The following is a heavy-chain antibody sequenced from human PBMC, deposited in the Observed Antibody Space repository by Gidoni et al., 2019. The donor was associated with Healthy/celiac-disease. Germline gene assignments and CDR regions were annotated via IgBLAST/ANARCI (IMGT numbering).Heavy chain of an antibody. V-gene: IGHV3-7*05. D-gene: IGHD2-2*01. Sequence: EVQLVESGGGLVQPGGSLRLSCADSGFTFRSYWISWVRQAPGKGLEWVANIKQDGSEKYYVDSVKGRFTISRDNAKNSLYLQMNSLRAEDTAVYYCAREGGPYCSSTSCPPWYFDLWGRGTLVTVSS. CDR2: IKQDGSEK. J-gene: IGHJ2*01. CDR1: GFTFRSYW. CDR3: AREGGPYCSSTSCPPWYFDL.